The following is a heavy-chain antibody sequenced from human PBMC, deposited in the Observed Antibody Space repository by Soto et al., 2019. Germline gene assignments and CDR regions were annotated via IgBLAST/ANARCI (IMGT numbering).Heavy chain of an antibody. CDR2: ISGGGRNT. J-gene: IGHJ6*03. V-gene: IGHV3-23*01. CDR3: AQDRGWILYNYFTDV. Sequence: HHGWSLRISSAACGFTFSNYGMSGARQATGKGLEWVSSISGGGRNTNYADSVKGRFTISRDNSKNTLYLQMDSLRAEDTAAYYCAQDRGWILYNYFTDVWGKGTTVTVSS. CDR1: GFTFSNYG. D-gene: IGHD2-2*03.